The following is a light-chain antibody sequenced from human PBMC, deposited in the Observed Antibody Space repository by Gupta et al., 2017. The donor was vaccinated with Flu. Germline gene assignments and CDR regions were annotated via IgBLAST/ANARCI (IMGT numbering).Light chain of an antibody. CDR3: QQYNNWPPGVT. Sequence: EIVMTQSPATLSVSPGERATLSCRASESISSNLAWYHQKPGQAPRLLIYDASTRATGIPARFSGSGSGTEFTLTISSLQSEDFAVYYCQQYNNWPPGVTFGQGTRLEIK. CDR1: ESISSN. J-gene: IGKJ5*01. V-gene: IGKV3-15*01. CDR2: DAS.